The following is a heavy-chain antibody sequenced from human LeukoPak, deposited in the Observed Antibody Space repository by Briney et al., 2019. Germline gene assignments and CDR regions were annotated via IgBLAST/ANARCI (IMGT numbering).Heavy chain of an antibody. D-gene: IGHD1-1*01. CDR3: TRRPAGAGTQPSDP. Sequence: PGESLKISCKGSGYSFTSYWIGWVRQMPGKGLEWMGIIYPGDSDTRYSPSFQGQVTISADKSISTAYLQWSSLKASDTAMYYCTRRPAGAGTQPSDPWAREPWSPSPQ. V-gene: IGHV5-51*01. J-gene: IGHJ5*02. CDR2: IYPGDSDT. CDR1: GYSFTSYW.